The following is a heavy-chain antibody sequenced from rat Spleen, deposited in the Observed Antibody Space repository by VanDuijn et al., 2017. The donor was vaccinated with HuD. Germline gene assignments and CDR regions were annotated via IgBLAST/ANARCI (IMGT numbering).Heavy chain of an antibody. Sequence: EVQLVESGGGLAQPGRSLKLSCAASGFTFSDFNMAWVRQAPKKGLEWVASITNSGGSTYYRDSVKGRFTISRDNAKSTLYLQMDSLRSEDTATYYCTRGQYFDYWGQGVMVTVSS. CDR3: TRGQYFDY. CDR2: ITNSGGST. J-gene: IGHJ2*01. CDR1: GFTFSDFN. V-gene: IGHV5S23*01.